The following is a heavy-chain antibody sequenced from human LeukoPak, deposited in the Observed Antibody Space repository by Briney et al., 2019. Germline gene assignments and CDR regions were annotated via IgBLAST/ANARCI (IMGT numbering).Heavy chain of an antibody. CDR1: GGSISSGDYY. Sequence: PSETLSLTCTVSGGSISSGDYYWRWIRQPPGKGLEWIGYIYYSGSTYYNPSLKSRVTISVDTSKNQFSLKLSSVTAADTAVYYCAREQAAVADFDYWGQGTLVTVSS. V-gene: IGHV4-30-4*08. J-gene: IGHJ4*02. CDR3: AREQAAVADFDY. CDR2: IYYSGST. D-gene: IGHD6-19*01.